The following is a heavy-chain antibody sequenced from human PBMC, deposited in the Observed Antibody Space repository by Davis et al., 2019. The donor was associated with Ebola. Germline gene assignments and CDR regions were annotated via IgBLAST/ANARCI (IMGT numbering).Heavy chain of an antibody. V-gene: IGHV3-49*04. CDR3: TRTPLVYAIRFDY. J-gene: IGHJ4*02. D-gene: IGHD2-8*01. CDR2: IRSKAYGGTT. CDR1: GFTFGDYA. Sequence: PGGSLRLSCTASGFTFGDYAMSWVRQAPGKGLEWVGFIRSKAYGGTTEYAASVKGRFTISRDDSKSIAYLQMNSLKTEDTAVYYCTRTPLVYAIRFDYWGQGTLVTVSS.